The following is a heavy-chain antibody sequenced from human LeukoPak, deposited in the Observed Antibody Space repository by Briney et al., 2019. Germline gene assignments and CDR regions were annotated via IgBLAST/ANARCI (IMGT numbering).Heavy chain of an antibody. V-gene: IGHV3-21*01. CDR2: ISSSNSYI. CDR1: GFTFSSYS. J-gene: IGHJ4*02. Sequence: GGSLRLSCAASGFTFSSYSMNCVRRAPGKGLEWVSSISSSNSYIYYADSVKGRFTISRDNAKNSLYLQMNSLRAEDTAVYYCARGMGSSRSSIDYWGQGTLVTVSS. CDR3: ARGMGSSRSSIDY. D-gene: IGHD1-26*01.